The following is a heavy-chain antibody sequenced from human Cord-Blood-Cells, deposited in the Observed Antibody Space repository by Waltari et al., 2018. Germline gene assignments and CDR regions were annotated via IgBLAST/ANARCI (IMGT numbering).Heavy chain of an antibody. V-gene: IGHV1-2*02. CDR1: GYTFPGYY. CDR3: ARGTYYYDSSGYYYFDY. CDR2: INPNSGGT. D-gene: IGHD3-22*01. Sequence: QVQLVQSGAEVKKPGASVKVSCKASGYTFPGYYMHWVRPAPGQGLEWMGWINPNSGGTNYAQKFQGRVTMTRDTSISTAYMELSRLRSDDTAVYYCARGTYYYDSSGYYYFDYWGQGTLVTVSS. J-gene: IGHJ4*02.